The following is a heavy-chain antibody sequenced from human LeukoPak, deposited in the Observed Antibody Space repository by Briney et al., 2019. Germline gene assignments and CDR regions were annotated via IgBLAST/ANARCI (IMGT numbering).Heavy chain of an antibody. CDR2: IYSDGSST. V-gene: IGHV3-74*01. D-gene: IGHD3-10*01. CDR1: LDSSSRNW. J-gene: IGHJ5*02. Sequence: GGSLRLSCAASLDSSSRNWMHWGCQAPGKGLVWVSRIYSDGSSTSYADSVKGRFTISRDNAKNTLYLQMNSLRAEDTAVYYCARDRDYYGSGSSFDPWGQGTLVTVSS. CDR3: ARDRDYYGSGSSFDP.